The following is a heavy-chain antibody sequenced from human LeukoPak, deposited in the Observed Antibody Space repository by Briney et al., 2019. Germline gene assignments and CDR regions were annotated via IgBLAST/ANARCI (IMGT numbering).Heavy chain of an antibody. D-gene: IGHD5-12*01. V-gene: IGHV3-7*01. J-gene: IGHJ4*02. CDR2: IKHDGSEK. CDR3: ARDSGHTGYDLLDY. Sequence: GGSLRPSCEDSGFTFNSYWMGWARQPQGKGLEWLANIKHDGSEKYYVDSVEGRFTISRDNAKNSLFLQMNSLRAEDTAVYYCARDSGHTGYDLLDYWGQGTLVTVSS. CDR1: GFTFNSYW.